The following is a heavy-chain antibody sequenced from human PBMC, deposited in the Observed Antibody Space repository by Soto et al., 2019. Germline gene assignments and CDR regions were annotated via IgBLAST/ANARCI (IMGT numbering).Heavy chain of an antibody. J-gene: IGHJ6*02. D-gene: IGHD6-13*01. CDR3: ARDFSSWYRGVYYGMDV. Sequence: GSLRLSCAASGFTFSSYEMSWVRQAPGKGLEWVANIKQDGSEKYYVDSVKGRFTISRDNAKNSLYLQMNSLRAEDTAVYYCARDFSSWYRGVYYGMDVWGQGTTVTVSS. V-gene: IGHV3-7*01. CDR1: GFTFSSYE. CDR2: IKQDGSEK.